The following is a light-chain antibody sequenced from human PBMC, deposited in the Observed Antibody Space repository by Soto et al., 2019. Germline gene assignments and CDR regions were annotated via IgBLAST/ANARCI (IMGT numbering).Light chain of an antibody. J-gene: IGKJ4*01. CDR3: QKLSSYPPT. Sequence: DIQLTQSPSFLSASVGDRVTITCRASQGISSYLAWYQQKPGKAPKLLIYAASTLQSGVPSRFSGSGSGTEFTLTISSLQPEDFATCFCQKLSSYPPTFGGGTKVQIK. CDR1: QGISSY. V-gene: IGKV1-9*01. CDR2: AAS.